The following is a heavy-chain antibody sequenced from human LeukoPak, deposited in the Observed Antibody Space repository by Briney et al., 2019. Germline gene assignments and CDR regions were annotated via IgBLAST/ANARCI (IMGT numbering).Heavy chain of an antibody. D-gene: IGHD2-2*02. Sequence: GGSLRLFCAASGFTFSSYGMQWVRQAPGKGLEWVAVIWYDGSNKYYADSVKGRFTISRDNSKNTLYLQMNSLRAEDTAVYYCARAPVVPAAIGDYYYYGMDVWGQGTTVTVSS. CDR3: ARAPVVPAAIGDYYYYGMDV. CDR1: GFTFSSYG. V-gene: IGHV3-33*01. J-gene: IGHJ6*02. CDR2: IWYDGSNK.